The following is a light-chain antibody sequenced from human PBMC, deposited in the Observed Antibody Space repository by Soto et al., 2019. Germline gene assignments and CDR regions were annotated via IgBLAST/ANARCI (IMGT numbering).Light chain of an antibody. CDR1: NIGSKS. CDR2: YDS. J-gene: IGLJ1*01. V-gene: IGLV3-21*04. CDR3: QVWDSSSDHRV. Sequence: SYELTQPPSVSVAPGKTARITCGGNNIGSKSVHWYQQKPGQAPVLVIYYDSDRPSGIPERFSGSNSGNTATLTISRVKAGDEADYYCQVWDSSSDHRVFGTGTKLTVL.